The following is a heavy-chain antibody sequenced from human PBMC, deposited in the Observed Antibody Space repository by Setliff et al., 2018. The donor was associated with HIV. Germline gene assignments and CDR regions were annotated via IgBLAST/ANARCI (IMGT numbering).Heavy chain of an antibody. CDR1: GGSISSYY. Sequence: SSETLSLTCTVSGGSISSYYWSWIRQPPGKGLEWIGYIYYSGSTNYNPSLKSRVTISVDTSKNQFSLKLSSVTAADTAVYYCARTPQYEGYYDSSGYSQYYFDYWGQGTLVTVSS. CDR2: IYYSGST. CDR3: ARTPQYEGYYDSSGYSQYYFDY. J-gene: IGHJ4*02. V-gene: IGHV4-59*01. D-gene: IGHD3-22*01.